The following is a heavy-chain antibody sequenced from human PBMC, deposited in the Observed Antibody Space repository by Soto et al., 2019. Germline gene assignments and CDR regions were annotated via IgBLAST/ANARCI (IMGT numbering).Heavy chain of an antibody. CDR3: ARESGGATATLDYYYFDMDV. CDR1: GDRFTDYY. D-gene: IGHD5-12*01. V-gene: IGHV1-2*04. CDR2: INANSGVT. J-gene: IGHJ6*03. Sequence: QVQLVQSGAEVKEPGASVTVSCRASGDRFTDYYMHWVRQAPGQGLEWMGWINANSGVTKYAQKFQGWVTMTRDTSIRTVYMQLSRLGFDDTAIYYCARESGGATATLDYYYFDMDVWGTGTTVTVSS.